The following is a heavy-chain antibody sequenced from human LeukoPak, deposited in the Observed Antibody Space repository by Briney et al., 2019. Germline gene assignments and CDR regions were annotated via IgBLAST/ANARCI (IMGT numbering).Heavy chain of an antibody. V-gene: IGHV3-7*01. J-gene: IGHJ4*02. D-gene: IGHD3-16*02. CDR1: GFTFSSYW. Sequence: GGSLRLSCAASGFTFSSYWMSWVRQAPGKGLEWVANIKQDGSEKYYVDSVKSRFTISRDNDKNSLFLQMTSLRAEDTAVYYCARVGGRYSPLGYWGQGTLVTVSS. CDR2: IKQDGSEK. CDR3: ARVGGRYSPLGY.